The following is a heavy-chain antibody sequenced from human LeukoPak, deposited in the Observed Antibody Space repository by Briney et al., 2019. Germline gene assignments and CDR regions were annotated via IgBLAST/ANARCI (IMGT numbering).Heavy chain of an antibody. CDR2: IYPGDSDT. J-gene: IGHJ6*02. CDR3: ARHVRDGRDEYFLGMDV. V-gene: IGHV5-51*01. Sequence: GESLKISCKGSGYSFTSYWIGWVRQMPGKGLEWMGIIYPGDSDTRYSPSFQGQVTISADKSISTAYLQWSSLKASDTAMYYCARHVRDGRDEYFLGMDVWGQGTTVTVSS. CDR1: GYSFTSYW. D-gene: IGHD5-24*01.